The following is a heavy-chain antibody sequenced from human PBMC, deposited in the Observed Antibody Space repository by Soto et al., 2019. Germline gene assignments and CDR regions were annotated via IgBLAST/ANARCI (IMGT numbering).Heavy chain of an antibody. CDR3: ARRPKGGRHYGGNDPDY. Sequence: SETLSLTCAVYGGSFSGYYWSWIRQPPGKGLEWIGEINHSGSTNYNPSLKSRVTISVDTSKNQFSLKLSSVTAADTAVYYCARRPKGGRHYGGNDPDYWGQGTLVTVSS. D-gene: IGHD4-17*01. CDR1: GGSFSGYY. V-gene: IGHV4-34*01. CDR2: INHSGST. J-gene: IGHJ4*02.